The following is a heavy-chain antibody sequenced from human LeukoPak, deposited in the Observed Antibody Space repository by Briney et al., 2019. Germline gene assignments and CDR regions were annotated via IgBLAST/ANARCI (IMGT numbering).Heavy chain of an antibody. D-gene: IGHD3-10*01. CDR1: GGSISSYY. J-gene: IGHJ4*02. CDR3: ARALWFGDLLYFDS. V-gene: IGHV4-59*01. CDR2: IYYSGST. Sequence: PSETLSLTCTVSGGSISSYYWSWIRQPPGKGLEWIGYIYYSGSTNYTPSLKSRVTISLDTSKNQVSLNLTSVTAADTAVYYCARALWFGDLLYFDSWGQGTLVTVSS.